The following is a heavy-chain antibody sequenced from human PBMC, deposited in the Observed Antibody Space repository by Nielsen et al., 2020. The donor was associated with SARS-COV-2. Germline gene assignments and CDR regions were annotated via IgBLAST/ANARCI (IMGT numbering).Heavy chain of an antibody. CDR2: ISGNSDSA. D-gene: IGHD2-15*01. J-gene: IGHJ4*02. CDR3: ARAGPGYCSGGSCYPRY. Sequence: ASVKVSCKASGYTFTKYGISWVRQAPGQGLEWMGWISGNSDSAKYVKKFLGRVIMTTDTSTSTAYLEVRSLRSDDTAVYYCARAGPGYCSGGSCYPRYWGQGTLVTVSS. V-gene: IGHV1-18*04. CDR1: GYTFTKYG.